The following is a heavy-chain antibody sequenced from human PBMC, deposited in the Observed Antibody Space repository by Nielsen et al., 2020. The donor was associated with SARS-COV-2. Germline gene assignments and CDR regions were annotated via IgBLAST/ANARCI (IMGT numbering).Heavy chain of an antibody. V-gene: IGHV1-69*13. D-gene: IGHD3-10*01. CDR3: ARDYYGSGSYFPAYYYYGMDV. J-gene: IGHJ6*02. CDR2: IIPIFGTA. CDR1: GYTFTSYG. Sequence: SVKVSCKASGYTFTSYGISWVRQAPGQGLEWMGGIIPIFGTANYAQKFQGRVTITADESTSTAYMELSSLRSEDTAVYYCARDYYGSGSYFPAYYYYGMDVWGQGTTVTVSS.